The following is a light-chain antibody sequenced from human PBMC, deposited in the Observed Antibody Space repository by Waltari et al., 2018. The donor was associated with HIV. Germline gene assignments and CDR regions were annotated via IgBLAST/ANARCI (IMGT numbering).Light chain of an antibody. CDR1: SGSVSTSYY. CDR2: NTN. J-gene: IGLJ3*02. CDR3: VLYMGSGISV. Sequence: QTVVTQGPSFSVSPGGTVTLTCGLSSGSVSTSYYPSWYQQTPGQAPRTLISNTNTRSSGVPDRFSGSILGNKAALTIAGAQADDESDYYCVLYMGSGISVFGGGTKLTVL. V-gene: IGLV8-61*01.